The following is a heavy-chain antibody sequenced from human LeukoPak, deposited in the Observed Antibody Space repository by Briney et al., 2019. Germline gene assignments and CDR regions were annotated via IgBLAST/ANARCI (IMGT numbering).Heavy chain of an antibody. CDR3: ARRAGYCSGGSCYPTYYFDY. CDR1: GGSISSSSYY. J-gene: IGHJ4*02. Sequence: SETLSLTCTVSGGSISSSSYYWGWIRQPPGKGLEWIGSIYFTGSTYYNPSLKSRVTISVDTSKNQFSLELSSVTAADTAVYYCARRAGYCSGGSCYPTYYFDYSGQGTLVTVSS. CDR2: IYFTGST. V-gene: IGHV4-39*07. D-gene: IGHD2-15*01.